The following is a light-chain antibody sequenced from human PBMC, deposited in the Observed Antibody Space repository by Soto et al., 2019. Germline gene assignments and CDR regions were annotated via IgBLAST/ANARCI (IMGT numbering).Light chain of an antibody. CDR3: QQYGSSPRT. Sequence: EIVLTQSPGTLSLSPGERATLSCRASQSISNSQLAWYQQKPGQAPRLLIYGASSRATGIPDRFSGSGSGTDFTLTISRLEPEDFAVYYCQQYGSSPRTFGQGTKVEIK. V-gene: IGKV3-20*01. CDR2: GAS. CDR1: QSISNSQ. J-gene: IGKJ1*01.